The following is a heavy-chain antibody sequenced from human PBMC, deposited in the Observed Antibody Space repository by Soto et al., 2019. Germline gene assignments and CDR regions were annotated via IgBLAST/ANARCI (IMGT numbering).Heavy chain of an antibody. CDR1: GGSVNSGNYY. Sequence: QVQLQQWGAGLLKPSETLSLTCAVFGGSVNSGNYYWCWIRQPPGKGLEWIGEMSHSGGTHFNPSLKSRVTTAVDTSKNQFSRKMSSVTAADTALYYCARVERGTATTVVDAFDIWGPGTMVTVSS. D-gene: IGHD1-1*01. CDR2: MSHSGGT. V-gene: IGHV4-34*01. J-gene: IGHJ3*02. CDR3: ARVERGTATTVVDAFDI.